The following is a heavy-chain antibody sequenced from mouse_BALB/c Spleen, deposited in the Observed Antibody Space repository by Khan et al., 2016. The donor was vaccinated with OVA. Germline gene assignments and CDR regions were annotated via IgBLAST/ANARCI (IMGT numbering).Heavy chain of an antibody. V-gene: IGHV14-3*02. J-gene: IGHJ3*01. CDR3: ATLYGYPCAY. CDR2: IDPANGDI. CDR1: GFNIKDTY. Sequence: EVQLQESGAELVKPGASVKLSCTASGFNIKDTYMHWVKQRPEQGPEWIGRIDPANGDIKYDPKFQDKATITADTSSNTAYLQVNSLTSEDTAVYDCATLYGYPCAYWGQGTLVSVSA. D-gene: IGHD2-2*01.